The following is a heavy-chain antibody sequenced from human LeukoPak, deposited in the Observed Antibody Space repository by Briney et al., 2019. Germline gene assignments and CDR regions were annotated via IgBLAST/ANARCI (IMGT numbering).Heavy chain of an antibody. J-gene: IGHJ6*02. Sequence: ASVKVSCKASGYTFTGYYMHWVRQAPGQGLEWMGWINPNSGGTNYAQKFQGRVTMTRDTSISTAYMGLSRLRSDDTAVYYCARDIVVVPAAKSVSGTYYYYGMDVWGQGTTVTVSS. CDR3: ARDIVVVPAAKSVSGTYYYYGMDV. D-gene: IGHD2-2*01. V-gene: IGHV1-2*02. CDR2: INPNSGGT. CDR1: GYTFTGYY.